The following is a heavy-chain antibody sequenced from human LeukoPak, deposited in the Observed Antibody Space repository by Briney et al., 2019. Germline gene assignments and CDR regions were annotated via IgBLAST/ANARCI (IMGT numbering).Heavy chain of an antibody. Sequence: PGGSLRLSCAASGFTFNDYAMYWVRQSPGRGLEWVALIRDDGSDTYHADSVKGRFTISRDNSKNTLYLQMNSLRAEDTAVYYCAKDGDYGTQNFDYWGQGTLVTVSS. CDR1: GFTFNDYA. D-gene: IGHD4-17*01. V-gene: IGHV3-30*02. CDR2: IRDDGSDT. CDR3: AKDGDYGTQNFDY. J-gene: IGHJ4*02.